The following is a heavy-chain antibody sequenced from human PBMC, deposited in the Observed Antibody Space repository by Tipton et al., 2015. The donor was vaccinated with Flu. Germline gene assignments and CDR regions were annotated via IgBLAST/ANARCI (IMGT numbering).Heavy chain of an antibody. CDR3: ARQIYYDGTSLRGFDV. D-gene: IGHD4-23*01. J-gene: IGHJ3*01. V-gene: IGHV5-51*01. CDR2: IYPGDSTA. Sequence: VQLVQSGGEVKEPGESLRISCKGSGYSFTSYYIAWVRQMPGRGLEWMGIIYPGDSTARYSPSLQGQVTISADKSLRTAYLQWRSLKASDSAMYYCARQIYYDGTSLRGFDVWGQGTMVSVFS. CDR1: GYSFTSYY.